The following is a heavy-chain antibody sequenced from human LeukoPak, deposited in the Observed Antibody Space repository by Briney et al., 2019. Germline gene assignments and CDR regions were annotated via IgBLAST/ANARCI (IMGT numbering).Heavy chain of an antibody. D-gene: IGHD6-19*01. V-gene: IGHV3-23*01. CDR3: AKLPGLASNFDY. CDR1: GFTFSSYA. Sequence: PGRSLRLSCAASGFTFSSYAMHWVRQAPGKGLEWVSAISGSGGSTYYADSVKGRFTISRDNSKNTLYLQMNSLRAEDTAVYYCAKLPGLASNFDYWGQGTLVTVSS. J-gene: IGHJ4*02. CDR2: ISGSGGST.